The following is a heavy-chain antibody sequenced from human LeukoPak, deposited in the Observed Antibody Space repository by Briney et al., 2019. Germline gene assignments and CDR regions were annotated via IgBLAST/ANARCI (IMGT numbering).Heavy chain of an antibody. J-gene: IGHJ4*02. CDR3: ARGGAFDY. Sequence: GGSLRLSCAASGFTFSSYWMSWVRQARGKGREWVANIKQEGSQKYYVDCVKGRFTISRENAKNSLYLQMNSLRAEDTAVYYCARGGAFDYWGQGTLVTVSS. V-gene: IGHV3-7*01. D-gene: IGHD3-16*01. CDR1: GFTFSSYW. CDR2: IKQEGSQK.